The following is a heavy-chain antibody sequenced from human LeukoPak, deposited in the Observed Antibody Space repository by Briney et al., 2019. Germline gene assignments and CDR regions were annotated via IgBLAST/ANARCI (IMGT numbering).Heavy chain of an antibody. CDR3: ASTKFLGAAAAGKGPYYFDC. Sequence: GESLKISCKGSGYSFTSYWIGWVRQMPGKGLEWMGIIYPGDSDTRYSPSFQGQVTISADKSISTAYLQWSSLKASDTATYYCASTKFLGAAAAGKGPYYFDCWGQGTLVTVSS. CDR2: IYPGDSDT. CDR1: GYSFTSYW. D-gene: IGHD6-13*01. J-gene: IGHJ4*02. V-gene: IGHV5-51*01.